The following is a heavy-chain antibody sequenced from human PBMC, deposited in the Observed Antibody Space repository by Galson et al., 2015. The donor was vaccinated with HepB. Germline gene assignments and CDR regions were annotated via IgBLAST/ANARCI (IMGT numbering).Heavy chain of an antibody. CDR2: IRYDGSGE. CDR3: AKERLYSGYDQYYFDY. V-gene: IGHV3-30*02. Sequence: SLRLSCAASGFTFSSSGMHWVRQAPGKGLEWVAFIRYDGSGEYYGDSVKGRFTISRDNSKNTLYLQMNSLRAEDTAVYYCAKERLYSGYDQYYFDYWGQGTLVTVSS. CDR1: GFTFSSSG. D-gene: IGHD5-12*01. J-gene: IGHJ4*01.